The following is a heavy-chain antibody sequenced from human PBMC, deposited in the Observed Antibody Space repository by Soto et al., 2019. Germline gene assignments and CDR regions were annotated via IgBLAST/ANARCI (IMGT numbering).Heavy chain of an antibody. V-gene: IGHV3-11*05. CDR3: AKAADVIFGAVNYFPY. J-gene: IGHJ4*02. D-gene: IGHD3-3*01. CDR1: GFTFSDYY. Sequence: GGSLRLSCVASGFTFSDYYMSWIRQAPGKGLEWVSYISSSSSYTNYADYVKGRFTISRDNAKNTLFLQMNSLRAEDTAVSYCAKAADVIFGAVNYFPYWGKGTLVPVSS. CDR2: ISSSSSYT.